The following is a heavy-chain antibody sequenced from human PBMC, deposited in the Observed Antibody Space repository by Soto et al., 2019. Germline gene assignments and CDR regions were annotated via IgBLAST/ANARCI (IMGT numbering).Heavy chain of an antibody. CDR1: GGSISSSRYY. CDR2: IYYSGST. J-gene: IGHJ4*02. D-gene: IGHD2-15*01. Sequence: LCGGSISSSRYYWGWIRQPPGKGLEWIGSIYYSGSTYYNPSLKSRVTISVDTSKNQFSLKLSSVTAADTAVYYCASPYCSGGSCYLFDYWGQGTLVTVSS. CDR3: ASPYCSGGSCYLFDY. V-gene: IGHV4-39*01.